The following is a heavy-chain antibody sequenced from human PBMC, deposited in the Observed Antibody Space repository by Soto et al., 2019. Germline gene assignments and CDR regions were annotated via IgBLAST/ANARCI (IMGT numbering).Heavy chain of an antibody. J-gene: IGHJ6*02. CDR1: GGTFSSYA. D-gene: IGHD3-3*01. V-gene: IGHV1-69*13. CDR2: IIPIFGTA. Sequence: SVKVSCKASGGTFSSYAISWVRQAPGQGLEWMGGIIPIFGTANYAQKFQGRVTITADESTSTAYMELSSLRSADTAVYFCASSPNYVFWGGEPYYNGMDVWGPGTTVTVSS. CDR3: ASSPNYVFWGGEPYYNGMDV.